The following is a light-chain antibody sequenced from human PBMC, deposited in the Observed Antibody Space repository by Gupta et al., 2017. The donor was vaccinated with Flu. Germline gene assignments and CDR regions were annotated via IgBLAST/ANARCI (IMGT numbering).Light chain of an antibody. J-gene: IGLJ3*02. Sequence: QSALTQPASVSGSPGQSITISCTGTSSDVGSYNLVSWYQQHPGKAPKLMSYDGSKRPSGVSNRFSGSKSGNTASPTISGLQAEDEADYYGGSYAGSSTFLWVFGGGTQMTVL. CDR1: SSDVGSYNL. CDR3: GSYAGSSTFLWV. V-gene: IGLV2-23*03. CDR2: DGS.